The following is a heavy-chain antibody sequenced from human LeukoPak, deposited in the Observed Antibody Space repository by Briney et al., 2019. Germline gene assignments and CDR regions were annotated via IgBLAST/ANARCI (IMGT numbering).Heavy chain of an antibody. Sequence: SGGSLRLSCAASGFTFSDYYMSWIRQAPGKGLEWVSYISSSGSTIYYADSVKGRFTISRDNAKNSLYLQMNSLRAEDTAVYYCARGKAEDIVVVVAAAFDYWGQGTLVTVSS. D-gene: IGHD2-15*01. CDR3: ARGKAEDIVVVVAAAFDY. CDR2: ISSSGSTI. J-gene: IGHJ4*02. V-gene: IGHV3-11*04. CDR1: GFTFSDYY.